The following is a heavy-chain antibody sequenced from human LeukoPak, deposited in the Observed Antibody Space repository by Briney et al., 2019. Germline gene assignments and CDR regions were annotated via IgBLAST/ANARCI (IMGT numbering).Heavy chain of an antibody. CDR2: INPNSGGT. V-gene: IGHV1-2*02. CDR3: AREGGIYCSGGSYYIDY. D-gene: IGHD2-15*01. Sequence: GASVKVSCKASGYTFTGYYMHWVRQAPGQGLEWMGWINPNSGGTNYAQKFQGRVTMTRGTSISTAYMELSRLRSDDTAVYYCAREGGIYCSGGSYYIDYWGQGTLVTVSS. CDR1: GYTFTGYY. J-gene: IGHJ4*02.